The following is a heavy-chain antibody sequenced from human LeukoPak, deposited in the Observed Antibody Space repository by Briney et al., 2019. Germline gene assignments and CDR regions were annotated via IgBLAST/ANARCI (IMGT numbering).Heavy chain of an antibody. CDR2: INHSGST. CDR3: ARGKYNRRYSYGNFDY. V-gene: IGHV4-34*01. D-gene: IGHD5-18*01. J-gene: IGHJ4*02. Sequence: PSETLSLTCAVYGGSFSGYYRSWIRQPPGKGLEWIWEINHSGSTNYNQSLKSPVTTSVDTSKHQFSLKLSSVTAADTAVYYCARGKYNRRYSYGNFDYWGQGTLVTVSS. CDR1: GGSFSGYY.